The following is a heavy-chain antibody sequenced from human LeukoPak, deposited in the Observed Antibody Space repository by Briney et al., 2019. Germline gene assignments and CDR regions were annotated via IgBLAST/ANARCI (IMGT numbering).Heavy chain of an antibody. Sequence: PGGSLRLSCAASGFTFSSYGMHWVRQAPGKGLEWVAFIRYDGSNKYYADSVKGRFTVSRDNSKNMLYLQMNSLRAEDTAVYYCARDIAAEGYFDYWGQGTLVTVSS. V-gene: IGHV3-30*02. CDR2: IRYDGSNK. D-gene: IGHD6-13*01. CDR1: GFTFSSYG. J-gene: IGHJ4*02. CDR3: ARDIAAEGYFDY.